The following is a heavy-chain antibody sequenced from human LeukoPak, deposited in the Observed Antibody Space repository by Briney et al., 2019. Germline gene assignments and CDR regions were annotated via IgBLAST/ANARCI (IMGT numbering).Heavy chain of an antibody. D-gene: IGHD5-18*01. J-gene: IGHJ5*02. V-gene: IGHV5-51*01. Sequence: AESLKISCEASGYTFTNYWIGWLRQMPGKGLEWMGIIYPGDSDTRYSPSFQGQVTISADKSINTSYLQWNSLKASDTAMYYCARRGVGYINWFDPWGQGTLVTVSS. CDR2: IYPGDSDT. CDR3: ARRGVGYINWFDP. CDR1: GYTFTNYW.